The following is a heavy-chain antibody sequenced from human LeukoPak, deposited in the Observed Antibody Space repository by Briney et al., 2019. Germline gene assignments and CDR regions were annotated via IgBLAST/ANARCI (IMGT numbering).Heavy chain of an antibody. CDR1: GFTFDDYA. D-gene: IGHD6-6*01. CDR3: ARTSNEYSTSYYFDY. V-gene: IGHV3-9*01. Sequence: HPGGSLRLSCAASGFTFDDYAMHWVRQAPGKGLEWVSGISWNSGSIGYADSVKGRFTISRDNAKNSLYLQMNSLRAEDTAVYYCARTSNEYSTSYYFDYWGQGTLVTVSS. CDR2: ISWNSGSI. J-gene: IGHJ4*02.